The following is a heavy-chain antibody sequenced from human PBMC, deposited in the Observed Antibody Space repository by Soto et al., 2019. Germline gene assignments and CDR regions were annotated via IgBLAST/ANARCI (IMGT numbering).Heavy chain of an antibody. D-gene: IGHD1-7*01. J-gene: IGHJ6*02. Sequence: QVQLQESGPGLMKPSETLSLTCTVSGGSISRYYWSWIRQAPGKGLEWIGYIFYTERTNYNPSLQSRVTISVDTSKNHFSLKLTSVTAADTAVYYCARDSTTYYGMDVWGQGTTVTVSS. V-gene: IGHV4-59*01. CDR2: IFYTERT. CDR3: ARDSTTYYGMDV. CDR1: GGSISRYY.